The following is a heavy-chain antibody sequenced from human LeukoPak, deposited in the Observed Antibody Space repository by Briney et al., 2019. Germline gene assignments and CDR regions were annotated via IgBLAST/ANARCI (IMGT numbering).Heavy chain of an antibody. V-gene: IGHV5-51*01. Sequence: GESLQISCKGSGYSFTSYWIGWVRQMPGKGLEWMGIIYPGDSDTRYSPSFQGQVTISADKSISTAYLQWSSLKASDTAMYYCARRGEYSYGYFGARAYYFDYWGQGTLVTVSS. J-gene: IGHJ4*02. CDR2: IYPGDSDT. CDR1: GYSFTSYW. CDR3: ARRGEYSYGYFGARAYYFDY. D-gene: IGHD5-18*01.